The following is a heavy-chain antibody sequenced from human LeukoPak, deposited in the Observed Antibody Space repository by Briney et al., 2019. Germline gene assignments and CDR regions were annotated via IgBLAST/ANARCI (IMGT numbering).Heavy chain of an antibody. CDR2: IYYSGST. CDR1: GGSISSYY. V-gene: IGHV4-59*01. D-gene: IGHD3-10*01. Sequence: PSETLSLTCTVSGGSISSYYWCWIRQPPGKGLEWVWNIYYSGSTNYNPSLKSRVTISVDTSKNQFSLKLSSVTAADTAVYYCARVYGSGSYYIFDYWGQGTLVTVSS. CDR3: ARVYGSGSYYIFDY. J-gene: IGHJ4*02.